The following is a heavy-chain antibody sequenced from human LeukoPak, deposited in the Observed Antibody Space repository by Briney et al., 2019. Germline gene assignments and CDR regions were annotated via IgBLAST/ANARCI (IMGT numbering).Heavy chain of an antibody. V-gene: IGHV3-7*01. J-gene: IGHJ6*03. CDR3: ARLSAYYYGSYFYYYMDV. Sequence: GSLRLSCEASGFSFSSYWMTWVRQPPGKGPEWVANIKQDESERYSVDSVKGRFTISRDNAKNSVYLHMNSLRAEDTALYYCARLSAYYYGSYFYYYMDVWGKGTTVTVSS. D-gene: IGHD3-10*01. CDR2: IKQDESER. CDR1: GFSFSSYW.